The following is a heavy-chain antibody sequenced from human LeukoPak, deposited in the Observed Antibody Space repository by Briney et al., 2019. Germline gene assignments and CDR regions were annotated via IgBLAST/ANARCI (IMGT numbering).Heavy chain of an antibody. V-gene: IGHV3-23*01. CDR1: GFSFSDYA. CDR3: AKRMYGWYQIDY. Sequence: GGSLRPSCQASGFSFSDYAMSWVRKAPGKGRDWVSAITGPGEGTWYADSVQGRFTTSRDNSKNTLYLQMNSLRAEDTAVYFCAKRMYGWYQIDYWGQGTLVTVSS. J-gene: IGHJ4*02. D-gene: IGHD6-19*01. CDR2: ITGPGEGT.